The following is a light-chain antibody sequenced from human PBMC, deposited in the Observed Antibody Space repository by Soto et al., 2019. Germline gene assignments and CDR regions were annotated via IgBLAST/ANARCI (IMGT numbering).Light chain of an antibody. CDR3: QQYNDWPRGT. CDR1: QSITNN. J-gene: IGKJ1*01. Sequence: ETVMTQSPATLSVSPGERATLSCRASQSITNNLAWYQQKPGQAPRLIMFRTSTRATGVPARFSGSGSGTEFNMTISSLQSEDFAVYYCQQYNDWPRGTFGQGTKVELK. CDR2: RTS. V-gene: IGKV3-15*01.